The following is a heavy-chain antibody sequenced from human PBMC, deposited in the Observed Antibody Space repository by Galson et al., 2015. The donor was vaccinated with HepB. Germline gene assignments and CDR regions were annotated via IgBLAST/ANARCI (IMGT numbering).Heavy chain of an antibody. CDR2: ISSFGGST. J-gene: IGHJ4*02. D-gene: IGHD1-1*01. Sequence: SLRLSCAASGFTFSSYAMNWVRQAPGKGLEWVSLISSFGGSTYYADSVKGRFTISRDNSKNTVYLQMNSLRAEDTAVYYCARSHKPGGTYGPDYWGQGTLVTVSS. V-gene: IGHV3-23*01. CDR3: ARSHKPGGTYGPDY. CDR1: GFTFSSYA.